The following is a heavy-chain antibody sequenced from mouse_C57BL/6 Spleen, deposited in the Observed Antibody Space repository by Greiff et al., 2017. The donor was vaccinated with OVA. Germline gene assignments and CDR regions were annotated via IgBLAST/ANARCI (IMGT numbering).Heavy chain of an antibody. J-gene: IGHJ2*01. CDR2: IDPENGDT. CDR3: TFTTVVARY. D-gene: IGHD1-1*01. V-gene: IGHV14-4*01. Sequence: VQLQQSGAELVRPGASVKLSCTASGFNIKDDYMHWVKQRPEQGLEWIGWIDPENGDTEYASKFQGKATITADTYSNTAYLQLSSLTSEDTAVYYCTFTTVVARYWGQGTTLTVSS. CDR1: GFNIKDDY.